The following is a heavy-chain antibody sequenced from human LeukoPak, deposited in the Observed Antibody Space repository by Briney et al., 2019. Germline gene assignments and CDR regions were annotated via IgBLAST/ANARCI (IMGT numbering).Heavy chain of an antibody. V-gene: IGHV3-30*18. J-gene: IGHJ4*02. CDR3: AKGPLRGTAAAIDY. Sequence: GGSLRLSCAASGFTFNNYGMHWVRQAPGKGLEWVAVISYDGRNKHYSDSVRGRFTISRDISTDTLWLQMDSLRTEDTAVYYCAKGPLRGTAAAIDYWGQGTLVTVSS. CDR1: GFTFNNYG. CDR2: ISYDGRNK. D-gene: IGHD2-2*01.